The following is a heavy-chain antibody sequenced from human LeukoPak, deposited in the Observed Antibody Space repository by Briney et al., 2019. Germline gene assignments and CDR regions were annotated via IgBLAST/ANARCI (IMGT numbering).Heavy chain of an antibody. CDR1: GFTFSSYW. CDR2: IKQDGSEK. D-gene: IGHD3-22*01. Sequence: GGSLRLSCAASGFTFSSYWMSWVRQAPGKGLEWVANIKQDGSEKYYVDSVKGRFTISRDNAKNSLYLQMNSLGAEDTAVYYCARGSSAYDSSGYRYFDYWGQGTLVTVSS. CDR3: ARGSSAYDSSGYRYFDY. J-gene: IGHJ4*02. V-gene: IGHV3-7*01.